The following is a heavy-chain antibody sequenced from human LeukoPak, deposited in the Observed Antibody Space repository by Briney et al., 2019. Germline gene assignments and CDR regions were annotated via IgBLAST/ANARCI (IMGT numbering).Heavy chain of an antibody. CDR2: ISGSGGST. J-gene: IGHJ4*02. Sequence: GRSLRLSCAASGFTFSSYAMSWVRQAPGKGLEWVSAISGSGGSTYYADSVKGRFTISRDNSKNTPYLQMNSLRAEDKAVYYCASSGWPTANGYFDYWGQGTLVTVSS. CDR1: GFTFSSYA. V-gene: IGHV3-23*01. CDR3: ASSGWPTANGYFDY. D-gene: IGHD6-19*01.